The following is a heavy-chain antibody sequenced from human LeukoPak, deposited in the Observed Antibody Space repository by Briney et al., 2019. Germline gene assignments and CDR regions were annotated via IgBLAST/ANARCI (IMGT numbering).Heavy chain of an antibody. D-gene: IGHD2-21*01. CDR1: GFTFSSYW. J-gene: IGHJ5*02. V-gene: IGHV3-74*01. Sequence: GGSLRLSCAVSGFTFSSYWMHWVRQAPGKGLVWVSRINSDGSSTTYADSVKGRFTISRDNAKNTLYLQMNSLRAEDTAVYYCARDGVEFYNWFDPWGQGTLVTVSS. CDR3: ARDGVEFYNWFDP. CDR2: INSDGSST.